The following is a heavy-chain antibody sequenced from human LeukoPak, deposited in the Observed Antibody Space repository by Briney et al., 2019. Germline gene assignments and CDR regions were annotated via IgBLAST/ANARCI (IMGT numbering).Heavy chain of an antibody. CDR3: ARRRYCSGGSCYVLGFDY. D-gene: IGHD2-15*01. V-gene: IGHV4-4*02. CDR1: GGSISSSNW. J-gene: IGHJ4*02. CDR2: IYHSGST. Sequence: SETLSLTCAVSGGSISSSNWWSWVRQPPGKGLEWIGEIYHSGSTNYNPSLKSRVTISVDKSKNQFSLKLSSVTAADTAVYYCARRRYCSGGSCYVLGFDYWGQGTLVTVSS.